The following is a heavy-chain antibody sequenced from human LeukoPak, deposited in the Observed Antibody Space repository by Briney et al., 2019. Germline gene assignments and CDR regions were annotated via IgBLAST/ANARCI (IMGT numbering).Heavy chain of an antibody. Sequence: GGSLRLSCAASGFTFSSYAMSWVRQAPGKGLEWVSGINWNGGSTGYADSVKGRFTICRDNAKHSLYLQMSSLRAEDTALYYCAREEGGYFDYWGQGTLVTVSS. D-gene: IGHD3-16*01. CDR3: AREEGGYFDY. V-gene: IGHV3-20*04. CDR2: INWNGGST. CDR1: GFTFSSYA. J-gene: IGHJ4*02.